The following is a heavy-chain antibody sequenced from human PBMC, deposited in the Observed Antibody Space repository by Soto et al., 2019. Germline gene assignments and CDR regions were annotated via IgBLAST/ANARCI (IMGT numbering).Heavy chain of an antibody. V-gene: IGHV4-34*01. CDR1: GGSFSGYY. Sequence: SETLSLTCAVYGGSFSGYYWSWIRQPPGKGLEWIGEINHSGSTNYNPSLKSRVTISVDTSKNQFSLKLSSVTAADTAVYYCARFYGDYDDAFDIWGQGTVVTVSS. CDR3: ARFYGDYDDAFDI. J-gene: IGHJ3*02. D-gene: IGHD4-17*01. CDR2: INHSGST.